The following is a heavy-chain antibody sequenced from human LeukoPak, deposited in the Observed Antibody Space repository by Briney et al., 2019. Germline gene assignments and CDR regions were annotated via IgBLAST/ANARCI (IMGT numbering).Heavy chain of an antibody. Sequence: GGSLRLSCAASGFTFTNYWMSWVRQPPGKGLEWVANIRHDESEIYYVDSVKGRFTISRDNAKDSLFLQMNSLRAEDTAVYYCARDLMGIAYRGAFYYWGQGTLVTVSS. V-gene: IGHV3-7*01. J-gene: IGHJ4*02. D-gene: IGHD6-13*01. CDR3: ARDLMGIAYRGAFYY. CDR1: GFTFTNYW. CDR2: IRHDESEI.